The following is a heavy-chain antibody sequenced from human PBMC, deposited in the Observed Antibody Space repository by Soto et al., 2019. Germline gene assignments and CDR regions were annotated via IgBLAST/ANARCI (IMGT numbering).Heavy chain of an antibody. J-gene: IGHJ4*02. Sequence: EVQLLESGGGLAQPGGSLRLSCAASGFTFSNYAMSWVRQGPGKGLEWVAVISDSGGSTYYADSVKGRFTISRDNSKNTLYLQMDSLRADDTAVYYCAKVITVTPNVDSWGQGTLVTVSS. V-gene: IGHV3-23*01. CDR3: AKVITVTPNVDS. CDR2: ISDSGGST. CDR1: GFTFSNYA. D-gene: IGHD4-17*01.